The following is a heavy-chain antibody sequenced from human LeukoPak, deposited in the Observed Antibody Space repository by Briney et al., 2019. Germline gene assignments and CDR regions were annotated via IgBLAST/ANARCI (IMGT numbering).Heavy chain of an antibody. Sequence: IPSGTLSLTCAVSGGSISSSNWWSWVRQPPGKGLEWIGEIYHSGTTNYNPSLKSRVTISVDKSKNQFSLKLRSVTAADTAIYYCARAGTAMVTRYFDYWGQGTLVTVSS. CDR1: GGSISSSNW. J-gene: IGHJ4*02. CDR3: ARAGTAMVTRYFDY. V-gene: IGHV4-4*02. D-gene: IGHD5-18*01. CDR2: IYHSGTT.